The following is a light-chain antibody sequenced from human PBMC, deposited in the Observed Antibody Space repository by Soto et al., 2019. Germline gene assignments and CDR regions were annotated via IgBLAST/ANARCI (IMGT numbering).Light chain of an antibody. V-gene: IGKV3-11*01. CDR3: QQRSNWPPWYT. J-gene: IGKJ2*01. CDR2: DAS. CDR1: QSVSSY. Sequence: EIVLTQSPATLSLSPGERATLSCRASQSVSSYLAWYQQKPGQAPRLLIYDASNRATGIPARFSGSGSVTDFTLTISSLEPEDFAVYYCQQRSNWPPWYTFGQGTKLEIK.